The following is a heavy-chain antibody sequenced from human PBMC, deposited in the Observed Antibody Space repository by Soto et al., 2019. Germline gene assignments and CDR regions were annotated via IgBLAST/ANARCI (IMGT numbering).Heavy chain of an antibody. CDR3: AKEGAFGYYYGMDV. CDR2: IYWDDDK. J-gene: IGHJ6*02. D-gene: IGHD3-10*01. V-gene: IGHV2-5*02. Sequence: QITLKESGPTLVKPTQTLTLTCTFSGFSLSTSGVGVGWIRQPPGKALEWLALIYWDDDKRYSPSLKSRLTITKDTSKNQVVLTMTNMDPVDTATYYCAKEGAFGYYYGMDVWGQGTTVTVSS. CDR1: GFSLSTSGVG.